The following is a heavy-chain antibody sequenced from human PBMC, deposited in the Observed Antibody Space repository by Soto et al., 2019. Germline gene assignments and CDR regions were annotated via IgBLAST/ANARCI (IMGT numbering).Heavy chain of an antibody. CDR1: GGTFNNYV. CDR3: AGRCDSTSCLAHFDY. CDR2: IIPIFGTA. V-gene: IGHV1-69*06. D-gene: IGHD2-2*01. J-gene: IGHJ4*02. Sequence: SVKVSCKASGGTFNNYVINWVRQAPGQGLEWMGGIIPIFGTANYAQKFQGRVTITADKSTSTAYMELNSLRSEDTAVYYCAGRCDSTSCLAHFDYWGQGTLVTVSS.